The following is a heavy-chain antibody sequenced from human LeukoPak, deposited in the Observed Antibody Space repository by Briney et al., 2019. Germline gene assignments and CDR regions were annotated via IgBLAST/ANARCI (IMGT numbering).Heavy chain of an antibody. J-gene: IGHJ5*02. CDR1: GFTFTSYA. CDR3: AMCMLLSQGWCNWFDP. CDR2: IRSGAGGK. Sequence: GGSLRLSCAASGFTFTSYAMSWVRQAPAKGLESVSSIRSGAGGKHYADSVKGRFTISRVNSENTMHMQMNNLRVEDTARYFCAMCMLLSQGWCNWFDPWGQGTLVTVSS. V-gene: IGHV3-23*01. D-gene: IGHD2-15*01.